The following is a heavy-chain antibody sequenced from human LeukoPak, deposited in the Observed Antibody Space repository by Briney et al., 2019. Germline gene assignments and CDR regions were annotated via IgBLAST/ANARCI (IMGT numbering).Heavy chain of an antibody. CDR3: AREGYSSYDY. CDR1: GFTFSSYE. Sequence: PGGSLRLSCAASGFTFSSYEMNWVRRAPGKGLEWVSYISSSGSTIYYADSVKGRFTISRDNAKNSLYLQMNSLRAEDTAVYYCAREGYSSYDYWGQGTLVTVSS. CDR2: ISSSGSTI. V-gene: IGHV3-48*03. D-gene: IGHD5-18*01. J-gene: IGHJ4*02.